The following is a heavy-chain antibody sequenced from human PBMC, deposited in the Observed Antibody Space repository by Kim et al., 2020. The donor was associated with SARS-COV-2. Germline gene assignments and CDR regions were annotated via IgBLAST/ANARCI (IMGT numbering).Heavy chain of an antibody. D-gene: IGHD2-15*01. CDR2: ISGSGGST. CDR3: TKEPLGYCSGGSCGYFDY. CDR1: GFTFSSYA. Sequence: GGSLRHSCAASGFTFSSYAMSWVRQAPGKGLEWVSAISGSGGSTYYADSVKGRFTISIDNSKNTLYLQMNSLRAEDTAVYYCTKEPLGYCSGGSCGYFDYWGQGTLVTVSS. J-gene: IGHJ4*02. V-gene: IGHV3-23*01.